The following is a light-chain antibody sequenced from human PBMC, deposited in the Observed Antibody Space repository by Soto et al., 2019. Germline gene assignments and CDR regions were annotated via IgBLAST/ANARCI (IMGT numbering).Light chain of an antibody. V-gene: IGKV3-15*01. Sequence: EIWMTQSPATLSVSPGERATLSCGASQSVSSDLAWYQQKPGQAPRLLIYGASTRATGIPDRLRGSGYGTELTITISSMQTDDFETYYCQQYNSYSGTFGHGTKVDIK. CDR1: QSVSSD. J-gene: IGKJ1*01. CDR2: GAS. CDR3: QQYNSYSGT.